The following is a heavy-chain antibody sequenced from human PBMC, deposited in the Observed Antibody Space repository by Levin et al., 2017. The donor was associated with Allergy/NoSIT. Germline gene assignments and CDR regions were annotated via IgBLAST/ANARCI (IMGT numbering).Heavy chain of an antibody. CDR2: ISYDGSNK. V-gene: IGHV3-30*18. D-gene: IGHD2-2*01. CDR1: GFTFSSYA. Sequence: LSLTCAASGFTFSSYAMGWVRQAPGKGLEWVAVISYDGSNKYYADSVKGRFTISRDNSKNTLYLQMNSLRAEDTAVYYCAKHALFDYWGQGTLVTVSS. CDR3: AKHALFDY. J-gene: IGHJ4*02.